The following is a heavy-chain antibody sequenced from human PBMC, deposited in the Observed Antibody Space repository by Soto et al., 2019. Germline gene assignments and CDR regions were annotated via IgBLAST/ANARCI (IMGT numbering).Heavy chain of an antibody. D-gene: IGHD5-18*01. CDR2: ISGSGGST. J-gene: IGHJ4*02. CDR1: GLTFSSYA. CDR3: ASRKHDTPIPDY. Sequence: EVQLLESGGGLVQPGGSLRLSCAASGLTFSSYAMSWLRQAPGKGLEWVSAISGSGGSTYYADSVRGRFTISRDNSKNTLYLQMNSLRAEDTAVYYCASRKHDTPIPDYWGQGTLVTVSS. V-gene: IGHV3-23*01.